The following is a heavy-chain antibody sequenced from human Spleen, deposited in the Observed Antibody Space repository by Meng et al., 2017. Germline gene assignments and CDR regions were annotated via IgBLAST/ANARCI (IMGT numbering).Heavy chain of an antibody. CDR2: ISYDGSNK. CDR1: GFTFSSYA. J-gene: IGHJ6*02. D-gene: IGHD3-22*01. CDR3: ARSSSYYDSSGYYSNYYYGMDV. V-gene: IGHV3-30*04. Sequence: GESLKISCAASGFTFSSYAMHWVRQAPGKGLEWVPVISYDGSNKYYADSVKGRFTISRDNSKNTLYLQMNSLRAEDTAVYYCARSSSYYDSSGYYSNYYYGMDVWGQGTTVTVSS.